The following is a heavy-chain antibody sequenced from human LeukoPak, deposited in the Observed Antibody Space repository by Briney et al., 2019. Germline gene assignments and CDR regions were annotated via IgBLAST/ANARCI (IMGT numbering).Heavy chain of an antibody. CDR2: IIPIFGTA. CDR3: AREASRDGYNSYNWFDP. D-gene: IGHD5-24*01. V-gene: IGHV1-69*13. Sequence: EASVKVSCKASGGTFSSYAISWVRQAPGQGLEWMGGIIPIFGTANYAQKFQGRVTITADESTSTAYMELSSLRSEDTAVYYCAREASRDGYNSYNWFDPWGQGTLVTVSS. J-gene: IGHJ5*02. CDR1: GGTFSSYA.